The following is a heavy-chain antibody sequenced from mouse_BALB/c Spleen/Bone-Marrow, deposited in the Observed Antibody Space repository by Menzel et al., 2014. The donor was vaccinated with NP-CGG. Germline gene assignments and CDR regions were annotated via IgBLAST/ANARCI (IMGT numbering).Heavy chain of an antibody. D-gene: IGHD1-2*01. J-gene: IGHJ3*01. CDR2: IYPSDSYT. CDR1: GYTFTSYW. Sequence: VKLVESGAELVRPGASVKLSCEASGYTFTSYWINWVKQRPGQGLEWIGNIYPSDSYTNYNQKFKDKATLTVDKSSSTAYMQLSSPTSEDSAVYYCTTSFTTATAYWGQGTLVTVSA. CDR3: TTSFTTATAY. V-gene: IGHV1-69*02.